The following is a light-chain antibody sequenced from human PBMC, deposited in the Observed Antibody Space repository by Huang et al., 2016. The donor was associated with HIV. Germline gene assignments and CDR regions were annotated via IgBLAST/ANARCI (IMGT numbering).Light chain of an antibody. V-gene: IGKV3-15*01. Sequence: IVMTQSPATLSVSPGESVTVSCRANRSVSSNLAWYQPRPGQAPRLLIYGSSTRAPGIPARFSGSGSGTDFSLTISSLQSEDFALYYCQQYNNWLLSFGGGTRVDI. CDR2: GSS. CDR1: RSVSSN. CDR3: QQYNNWLLS. J-gene: IGKJ4*01.